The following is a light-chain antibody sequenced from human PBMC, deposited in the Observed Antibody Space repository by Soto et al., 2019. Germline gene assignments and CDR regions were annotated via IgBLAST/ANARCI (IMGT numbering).Light chain of an antibody. CDR1: QGISSY. J-gene: IGKJ1*01. CDR3: QQYNNWPPKT. V-gene: IGKV1-9*01. CDR2: AAS. Sequence: DIPLTQSPSFLSASVGDRVTITCRASQGISSYLAWYQQKPGKAPKLLIYAASTLQSGVPSRFSGSGSGTEFTLTISSLQPEDFAVYYCQQYNNWPPKTFGQGTKVEIK.